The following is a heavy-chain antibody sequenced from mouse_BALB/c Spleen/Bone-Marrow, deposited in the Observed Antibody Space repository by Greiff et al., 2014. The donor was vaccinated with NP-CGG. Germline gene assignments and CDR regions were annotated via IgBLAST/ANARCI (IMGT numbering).Heavy chain of an antibody. CDR3: ARERYYGNGRIFEY. CDR2: INSNGGST. J-gene: IGHJ2*01. CDR1: GFTFSSYG. D-gene: IGHD1-1*01. V-gene: IGHV5-6-3*01. Sequence: EVQLVESGGGLVQPGGSLKLSCAASGFTFSSYGMSWVRQTPDKRLELVATINSNGGSTYYPDSVKGRFTISRDNAKNTLYLQMSGLKSEDTAMYYCARERYYGNGRIFEYWGQGTTLTVSS.